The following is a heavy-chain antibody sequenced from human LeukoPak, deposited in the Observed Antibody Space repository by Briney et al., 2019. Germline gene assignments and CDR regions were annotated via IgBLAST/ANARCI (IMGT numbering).Heavy chain of an antibody. CDR1: GDSISSGNYY. CDR2: IYTSGST. CDR3: ARGFRGPNFDY. J-gene: IGHJ4*02. Sequence: SETLSLTCTVSGDSISSGNYYWTWIRQPAGKGLEWIGRIYTSGSTNYNPSLKSRVTISGGTSKNQFSLKLSSVTAADTAVYYCARGFRGPNFDYWGQGTLVTVSS. V-gene: IGHV4-61*02. D-gene: IGHD3-10*01.